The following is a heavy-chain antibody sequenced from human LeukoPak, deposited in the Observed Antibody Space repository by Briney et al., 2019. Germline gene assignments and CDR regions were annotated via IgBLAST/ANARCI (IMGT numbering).Heavy chain of an antibody. Sequence: ASVKVSCKVSGYTLTELSMHWVRQAPGKGLEWMGGFDPEDGETIYAQKFQGRVTMTEDTSTDTAYMELSSLRSEDTAVYYCATSPLRYFDWLLSFDYWGQGTLVTVSS. CDR1: GYTLTELS. J-gene: IGHJ4*02. CDR3: ATSPLRYFDWLLSFDY. V-gene: IGHV1-24*01. D-gene: IGHD3-9*01. CDR2: FDPEDGET.